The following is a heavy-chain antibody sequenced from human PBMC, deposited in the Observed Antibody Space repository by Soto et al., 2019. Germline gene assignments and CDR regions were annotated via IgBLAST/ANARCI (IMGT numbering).Heavy chain of an antibody. CDR1: GGSFSGYY. Sequence: QVQLQQWGAGLLKSSETLSLTCAVYGGSFSGYYWSWIRQPPGKGLEWIGEINHSGSTNYNPSLKSRVTISVDTSKNQFSLKLSSVTAADTAVYYCARGRGIAARRGYWFDPWGQGTLVTVSS. V-gene: IGHV4-34*01. CDR2: INHSGST. J-gene: IGHJ5*02. D-gene: IGHD6-6*01. CDR3: ARGRGIAARRGYWFDP.